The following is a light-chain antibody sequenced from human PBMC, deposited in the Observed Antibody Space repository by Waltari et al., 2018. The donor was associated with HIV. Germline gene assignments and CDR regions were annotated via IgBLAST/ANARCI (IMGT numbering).Light chain of an antibody. CDR1: QSISSSF. CDR2: GAS. J-gene: IGKJ2*01. V-gene: IGKV3D-7*01. Sequence: EIVMTQSPATLSLSPGERATLPCRASQSISSSFLSWYQQKPGQAPRLLIYGASTRATGIPARFSGSGSGTDFTLTISSLQPEDFAVYYCQQNYKSPYTFGQGTKLEIK. CDR3: QQNYKSPYT.